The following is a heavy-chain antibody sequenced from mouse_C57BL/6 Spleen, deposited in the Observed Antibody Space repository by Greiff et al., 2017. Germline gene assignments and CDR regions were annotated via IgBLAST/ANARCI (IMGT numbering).Heavy chain of an antibody. V-gene: IGHV2-9*01. D-gene: IGHD5-1*01. J-gene: IGHJ4*01. CDR2: IWGGGST. Sequence: VKLMESGPGLVAPSQSLSITCTVSGFSLTSYGVDWVRQPPGKGLEWLGVIWGGGSTNYNSALMSRLSIRKDNAKSQVFLKMNSLQTEDTAMYYCAKRSTERAMAYWGQGTSVTVSS. CDR3: AKRSTERAMAY. CDR1: GFSLTSYG.